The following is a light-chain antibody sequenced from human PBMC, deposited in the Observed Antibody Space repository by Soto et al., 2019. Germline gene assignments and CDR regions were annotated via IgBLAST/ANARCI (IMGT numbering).Light chain of an antibody. V-gene: IGKV1-5*01. CDR2: DAS. CDR1: QSISSW. CDR3: QQYNNYQYT. Sequence: DIQLTQSPSTLSASVGERVTITCRASQSISSWLAWYQQKPGQAPKLLIYDASGLESGVPSRFSGSGSGTEFTLTISSLQPDDLATYYCQQYNNYQYTFGQGTKLEIK. J-gene: IGKJ2*01.